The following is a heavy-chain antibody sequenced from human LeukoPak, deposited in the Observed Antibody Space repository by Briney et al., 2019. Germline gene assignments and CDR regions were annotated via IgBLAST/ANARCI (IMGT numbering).Heavy chain of an antibody. J-gene: IGHJ3*02. CDR3: ARHIGSSWLDAFDI. CDR1: GGSIRSYC. V-gene: IGHV4-59*08. D-gene: IGHD6-13*01. Sequence: PSETLSLTCTVSGGSIRSYCWSWIRQPPGKGLEWIGYMYYSGSSNYNPSLKSRVTIVVDTSKNRFSLNLSSVPDADTDVYYCARHIGSSWLDAFDIWGQGTMVTVSS. CDR2: MYYSGSS.